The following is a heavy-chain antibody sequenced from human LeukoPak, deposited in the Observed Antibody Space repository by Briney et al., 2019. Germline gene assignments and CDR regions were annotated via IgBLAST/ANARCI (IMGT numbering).Heavy chain of an antibody. D-gene: IGHD3-22*01. CDR3: ATEHYDSNAYYNSY. Sequence: ASVKVSCKASGYTFTGYYMHWVRQAPGQGLEWMGWINPNSGGTNYAQKFQGRVTMTRDTSISTAYMELSRLRSDDTAVYYCATEHYDSNAYYNSYWGQGTLVTVSS. CDR1: GYTFTGYY. J-gene: IGHJ4*02. CDR2: INPNSGGT. V-gene: IGHV1-2*02.